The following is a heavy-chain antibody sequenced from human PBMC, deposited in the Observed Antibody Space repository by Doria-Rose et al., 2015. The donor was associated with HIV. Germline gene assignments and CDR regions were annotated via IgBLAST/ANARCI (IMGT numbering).Heavy chain of an antibody. V-gene: IGHV2-26*01. CDR2: IFSDDER. Sequence: QESGPVLVKPTETLTPTCTVSGVSLSSPGMGVSWIRQPPGKALEWLANIFSDDERSYKTSLKSILTISRCTSKSQVVLTMTDMDPVDTATYYCARIKSSRWYHKYYFDFWGQGTLVIVSA. CDR3: ARIKSSRWYHKYYFDF. J-gene: IGHJ4*02. CDR1: GVSLSSPGMG. D-gene: IGHD6-13*01.